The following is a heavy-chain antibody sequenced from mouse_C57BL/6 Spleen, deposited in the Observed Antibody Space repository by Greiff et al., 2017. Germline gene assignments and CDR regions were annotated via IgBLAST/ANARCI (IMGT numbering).Heavy chain of an antibody. J-gene: IGHJ4*01. CDR1: GFAFSSYA. V-gene: IGHV5-4*01. Sequence: EVQLVESGGGLVKPGGSLKLSCAASGFAFSSYAMSWVRQTPEKRLEWVATISDGGSYTYYPDNVKGRFTIARDNAKNNPYLQLSHLKSEDTAMYYCARDRFYYGSGRHAMDYWGQGTSVTVSS. CDR2: ISDGGSYT. D-gene: IGHD1-1*01. CDR3: ARDRFYYGSGRHAMDY.